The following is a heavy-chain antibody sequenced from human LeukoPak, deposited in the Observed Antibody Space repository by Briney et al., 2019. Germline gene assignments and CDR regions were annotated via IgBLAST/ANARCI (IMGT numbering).Heavy chain of an antibody. CDR2: INPKSSGT. CDR3: ARVFDTYSMDV. CDR1: GYTFTDYS. J-gene: IGHJ6*03. V-gene: IGHV1-2*02. Sequence: ASVKVSCKASGYTFTDYSLHWVRQAPGQGLEWMGWINPKSSGTNYAQKFQDRVTMTSDTSISTAYMGLMRLRSDDTAVYYCARVFDTYSMDVWGKGTTVTVSS.